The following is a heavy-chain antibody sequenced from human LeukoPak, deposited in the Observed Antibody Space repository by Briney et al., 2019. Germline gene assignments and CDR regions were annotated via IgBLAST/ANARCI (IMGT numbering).Heavy chain of an antibody. J-gene: IGHJ5*02. V-gene: IGHV4-4*07. D-gene: IGHD4-17*01. CDR3: AREGYGDMLDP. Sequence: PSETLSLTCAVYGGSFSGYYWSWIRQPAGKGLEWIGRIYTSGSTNYNPSLKSRVTMSVDTSKNQFSLKLSSVTAADTAVYYCAREGYGDMLDPWGQGTLVTVSS. CDR1: GGSFSGYY. CDR2: IYTSGST.